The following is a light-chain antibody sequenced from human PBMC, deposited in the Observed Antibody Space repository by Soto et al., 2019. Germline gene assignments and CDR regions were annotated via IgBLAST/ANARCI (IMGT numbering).Light chain of an antibody. CDR2: AAS. CDR3: QQFGSSPWK. J-gene: IGKJ1*01. V-gene: IGKV3-20*01. CDR1: QSMSSTY. Sequence: EIVLTQSPGTLSLSPGERATLSCRPSQSMSSTYLAWYQQKPGQAPRLLIYAASSRATGIPDRFSGSGSRTKFTLTMSRLEPEDFAVYYCQQFGSSPWKFGQGTKVEIK.